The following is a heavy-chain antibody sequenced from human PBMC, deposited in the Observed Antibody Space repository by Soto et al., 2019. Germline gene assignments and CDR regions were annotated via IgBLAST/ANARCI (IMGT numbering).Heavy chain of an antibody. Sequence: GASVKVSCKASGYTFTSYAMHWVRQAPGQRLEWMGWINAGNGNTKYSQKFQGRVTITRDTSASTAYMELSSLRSEDTAVYYCARLADSSPLGKWFDPWGQGTLVTVSS. V-gene: IGHV1-3*01. D-gene: IGHD6-6*01. CDR1: GYTFTSYA. CDR3: ARLADSSPLGKWFDP. J-gene: IGHJ5*02. CDR2: INAGNGNT.